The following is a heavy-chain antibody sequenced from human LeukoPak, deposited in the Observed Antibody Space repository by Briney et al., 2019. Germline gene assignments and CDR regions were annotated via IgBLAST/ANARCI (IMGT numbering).Heavy chain of an antibody. V-gene: IGHV3-74*03. CDR1: GFSFSNYW. CDR2: INSDGSTT. Sequence: GGSLRLSCAASGFSFSNYWMCWVRQAPGKGLVCVSRINSDGSTTTYADSVKGRFTISRDNSKNSLYLQMNILRTEDTALYYCAKDIGERGYSVHWGQGTLVTVSS. J-gene: IGHJ4*02. D-gene: IGHD5/OR15-5a*01. CDR3: AKDIGERGYSVH.